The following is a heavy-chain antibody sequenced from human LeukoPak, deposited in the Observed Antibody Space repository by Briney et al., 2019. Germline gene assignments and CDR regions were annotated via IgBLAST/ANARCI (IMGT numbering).Heavy chain of an antibody. V-gene: IGHV1-2*02. CDR3: ARINLKTSGYYRLDY. CDR2: INPNNGDT. J-gene: IGHJ4*02. Sequence: ASVKVSCKASGYTFTGYYLHWVRQAPGQGLEWMGWINPNNGDTTYTQKFQGRVTMTGDTSITTAYMELSGLMSDDTAVYYCARINLKTSGYYRLDYWGQGTLVTVSS. D-gene: IGHD3-22*01. CDR1: GYTFTGYY.